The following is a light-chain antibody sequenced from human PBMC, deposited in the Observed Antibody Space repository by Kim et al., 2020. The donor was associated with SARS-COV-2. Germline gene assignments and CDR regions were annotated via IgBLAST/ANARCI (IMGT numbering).Light chain of an antibody. J-gene: IGKJ4*02. CDR3: QQRGTWPPELT. CDR2: DAA. V-gene: IGKV3-11*01. CDR1: QNVDIN. Sequence: PGESAALSCRASQNVDINLAWYQQTPGQPPRLLIYDAAIRAAGIPDRFSGSGSGTDFTLTIGSLAPEDFAVYYCQQRGTWPPELTFGGGTKVDIK.